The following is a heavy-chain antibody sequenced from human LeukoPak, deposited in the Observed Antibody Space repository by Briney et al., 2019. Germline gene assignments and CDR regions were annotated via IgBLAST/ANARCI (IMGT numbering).Heavy chain of an antibody. Sequence: GGSLSLSCGASGFTFSSYWMHWVRRTPGKGLVWVSRIKGDGSSTSYADSAKGRFTISRDNAKNALYLPMKSLRAEDTAVYYCARDGYSFGHDFDYWGQGTLVTVSS. CDR1: GFTFSSYW. CDR2: IKGDGSST. J-gene: IGHJ4*02. CDR3: ARDGYSFGHDFDY. V-gene: IGHV3-74*01. D-gene: IGHD5-18*01.